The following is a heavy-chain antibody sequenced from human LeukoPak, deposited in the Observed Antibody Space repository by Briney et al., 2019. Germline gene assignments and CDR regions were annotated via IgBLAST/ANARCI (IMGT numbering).Heavy chain of an antibody. V-gene: IGHV4-4*07. J-gene: IGHJ6*02. CDR1: GGSISSYY. Sequence: PSETLSLTCTVSGGSISSYYWSWIRQPAGQGLEWIGRIYTSGSTNYNPSLKSRVTMSVDTSKNQFSLKLSSVTAADTAVYYCARSLGMESYYYYGMDVWGQGTTVTVSS. CDR2: IYTSGST. CDR3: ARSLGMESYYYYGMDV. D-gene: IGHD1-14*01.